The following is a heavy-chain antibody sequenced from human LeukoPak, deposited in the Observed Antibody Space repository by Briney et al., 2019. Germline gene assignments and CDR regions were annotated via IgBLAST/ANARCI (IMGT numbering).Heavy chain of an antibody. V-gene: IGHV3-11*04. Sequence: GGSLRLSCAASGFTFSDYDMSWIRQAPGKGLEWVSYISSSSSTIYYADSVKGRFTISRDNAKNSLYLQMNSLRAEDTAVYYCARGDPARQQLTPLDYWGQGTLVTVSS. CDR2: ISSSSSTI. CDR3: ARGDPARQQLTPLDY. J-gene: IGHJ4*02. D-gene: IGHD6-13*01. CDR1: GFTFSDYD.